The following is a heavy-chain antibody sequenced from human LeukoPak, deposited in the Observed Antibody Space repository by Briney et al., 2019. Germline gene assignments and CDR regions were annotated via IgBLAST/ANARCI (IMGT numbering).Heavy chain of an antibody. CDR1: GFTFSSYS. Sequence: PGGSLRLSCAASGFTFSSYSMNWVRQAPGKGLEWVSYISSSSSTIYYADSVKSRFTISRDNAKNSLYLQMNSLRAEDTAVYYCARDPAWGHCSGGSCQLPLLLESNWFDPWGQGTLVTVSS. CDR3: ARDPAWGHCSGGSCQLPLLLESNWFDP. V-gene: IGHV3-48*04. CDR2: ISSSSSTI. J-gene: IGHJ5*02. D-gene: IGHD2-15*01.